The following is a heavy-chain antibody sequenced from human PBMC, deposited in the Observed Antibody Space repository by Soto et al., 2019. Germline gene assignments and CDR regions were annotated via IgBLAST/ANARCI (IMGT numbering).Heavy chain of an antibody. CDR3: ARDPQGANYFGSGSYFDF. J-gene: IGHJ4*02. CDR1: GGTVETYA. D-gene: IGHD3-10*01. Sequence: QVPLVQSGAEVKKPGSSVKVSCKASGGTVETYAISWVRQAPGQGLEWVGGIIPMFDSASHAQKFQGRVTVTADTSTNVVYMEMTSLRSDDTAIYFCARDPQGANYFGSGSYFDFWGQGTLVTVSS. V-gene: IGHV1-69*06. CDR2: IIPMFDSA.